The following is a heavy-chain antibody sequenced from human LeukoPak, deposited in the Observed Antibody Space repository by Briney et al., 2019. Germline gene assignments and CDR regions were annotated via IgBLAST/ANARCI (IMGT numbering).Heavy chain of an antibody. D-gene: IGHD6-6*01. V-gene: IGHV3-21*01. Sequence: GGSLRLSCAASGFTFSTYTMNWVRQAPGKGLEWVSSFVSRSGGYIYYADSVKGRFTISRDNAKNSLFLQMNSLSAEDTAVYYCARGDSSIIDYWGQEPWSPSPQ. CDR1: GFTFSTYT. CDR3: ARGDSSIIDY. J-gene: IGHJ4*01. CDR2: FVSRSGGYI.